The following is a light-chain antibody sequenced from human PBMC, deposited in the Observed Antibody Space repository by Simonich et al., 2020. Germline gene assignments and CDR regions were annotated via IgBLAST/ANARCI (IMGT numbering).Light chain of an antibody. CDR3: SSYTSSSTLV. Sequence: QSALTQPASVSGSPGQSITISCTGTSSDVGGFNYVSWTQPHPGKAPKRMIYDVSKRPSGVSNRFSGAKSGNTASLTISGLQAEDEADYYCSSYTSSSTLVFGGGTKLTVL. CDR2: DVS. J-gene: IGLJ2*01. V-gene: IGLV2-14*01. CDR1: SSDVGGFNY.